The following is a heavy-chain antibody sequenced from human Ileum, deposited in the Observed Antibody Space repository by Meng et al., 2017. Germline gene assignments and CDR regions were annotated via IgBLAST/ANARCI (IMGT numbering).Heavy chain of an antibody. CDR2: ISAGFVA. Sequence: GESLKISCTASGYTFNIHAMNWVRQVPGKGLEWVSSISAGFVAFYAEPVKGRFTISRDNSKNTVYLQMNSLTVEDTAVYYCVKGEYNWNDERYWGQGTLVTGAS. J-gene: IGHJ4*02. D-gene: IGHD1-20*01. CDR3: VKGEYNWNDERY. V-gene: IGHV3-23*01. CDR1: GYTFNIHA.